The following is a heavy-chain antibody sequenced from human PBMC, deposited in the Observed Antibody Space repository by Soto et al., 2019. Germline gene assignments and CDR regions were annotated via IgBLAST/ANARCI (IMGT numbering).Heavy chain of an antibody. CDR3: ARTDTVGCYPH. D-gene: IGHD3-16*02. J-gene: IGHJ4*02. Sequence: SETLSLTRAVSGDSIIGIYHWAWLRPPPGRSLEWIASIFHTGTTYYTPSLKSRVTISVDTCKNQFSVRLSSVTAADSAVYYCARTDTVGCYPHCGQGNLVTGSS. CDR1: GDSIIGIYH. V-gene: IGHV4-38-2*01. CDR2: IFHTGTT.